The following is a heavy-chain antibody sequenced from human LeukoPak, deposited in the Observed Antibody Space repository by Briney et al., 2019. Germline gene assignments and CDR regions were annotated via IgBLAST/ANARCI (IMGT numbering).Heavy chain of an antibody. V-gene: IGHV3-64*01. Sequence: GRSLRLSCAASGFTFSTYAMHWVRQSPGKGLEYVSTINSNGGITHYGNSVTGRFTISRDNSKNTLYLQMGSLRADEMAVYYCVRDTGGGVDYWGQGTLVIVSS. CDR3: VRDTGGGVDY. D-gene: IGHD4-23*01. CDR2: INSNGGIT. CDR1: GFTFSTYA. J-gene: IGHJ4*02.